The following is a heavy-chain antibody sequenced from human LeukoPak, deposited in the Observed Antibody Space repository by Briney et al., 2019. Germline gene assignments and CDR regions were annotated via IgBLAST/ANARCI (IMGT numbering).Heavy chain of an antibody. CDR1: GFTFSDYY. CDR2: ISSSGSTI. J-gene: IGHJ4*02. V-gene: IGHV3-11*04. Sequence: GGSLRLSCAASGFTFSDYYRSWIRQAPGKGLEWISYISSSGSTIYYADSVKGRFTISRDNAKNSLYLQMNSLRAEDTAVYCCARDFLLSCGGDCYSRLVDYWGQGTLVTVSS. CDR3: ARDFLLSCGGDCYSRLVDY. D-gene: IGHD2-21*02.